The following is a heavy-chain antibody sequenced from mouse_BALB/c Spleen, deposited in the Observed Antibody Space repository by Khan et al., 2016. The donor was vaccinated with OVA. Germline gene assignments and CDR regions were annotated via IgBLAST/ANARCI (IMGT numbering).Heavy chain of an antibody. D-gene: IGHD4-1*01. J-gene: IGHJ3*01. CDR1: GFNIKDTY. V-gene: IGHV14-3*02. CDR2: IDPANGNT. Sequence: VQLQQPGAELVKPGASVKLSCSASGFNIKDTYMHWVKQRPEQGLDWIGRIDPANGNTKYDPKFQGKATLTADTSSNTAYLQVSSLTSEDTAVYYCARDYWDVFAYWGQGTLVTVSA. CDR3: ARDYWDVFAY.